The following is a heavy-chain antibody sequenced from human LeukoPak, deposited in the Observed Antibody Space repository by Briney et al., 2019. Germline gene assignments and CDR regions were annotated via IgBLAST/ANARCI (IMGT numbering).Heavy chain of an antibody. CDR2: ISPHSGVT. CDR3: AREEVLGLAARGLDY. J-gene: IGHJ4*02. Sequence: ASVKVSCKASGYTFTGNYVHWVRQGPGQGHEWMGWISPHSGVTNYAQNFQGRVTMTRDTAITTVYMELSGLRSDDTSVYYCAREEVLGLAARGLDYWGQGTLVTVSS. V-gene: IGHV1-2*02. D-gene: IGHD2-2*01. CDR1: GYTFTGNY.